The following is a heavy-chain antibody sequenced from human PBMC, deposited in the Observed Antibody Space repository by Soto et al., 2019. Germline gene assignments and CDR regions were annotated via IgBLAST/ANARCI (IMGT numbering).Heavy chain of an antibody. D-gene: IGHD3-22*01. Sequence: EASLKVSCKASGYTFTSYGISWVRQAPGQGLEWMGWISAYNGNTNYAQKLQGRVTMTTDTSTSTAYMELRSLRSDDTAVYYCARVGTYYYDNSGPCFDYWGQGTLVTVSS. CDR3: ARVGTYYYDNSGPCFDY. V-gene: IGHV1-18*01. J-gene: IGHJ4*02. CDR1: GYTFTSYG. CDR2: ISAYNGNT.